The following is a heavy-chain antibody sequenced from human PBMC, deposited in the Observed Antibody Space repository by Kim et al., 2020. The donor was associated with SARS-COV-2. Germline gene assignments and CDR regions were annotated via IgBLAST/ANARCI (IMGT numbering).Heavy chain of an antibody. CDR2: IRSKANSYAT. V-gene: IGHV3-73*01. D-gene: IGHD2-2*01. CDR1: GFTFSGSA. Sequence: GGSLRLSCAASGFTFSGSAMHWVRQASGKGLEWVGRIRSKANSYATAYAASVKGRFTISRDDSKNTAYLQMNSLKTEDTAVYYCTRHGDCSSTSCSKRYYYYGMDVWGQGTTVTVSS. J-gene: IGHJ6*02. CDR3: TRHGDCSSTSCSKRYYYYGMDV.